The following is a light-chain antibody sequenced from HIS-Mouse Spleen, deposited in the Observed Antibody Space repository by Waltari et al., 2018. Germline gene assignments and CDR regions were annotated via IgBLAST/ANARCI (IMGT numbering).Light chain of an antibody. CDR3: QQYNSYSRT. J-gene: IGKJ1*01. V-gene: IGKV1-5*03. CDR2: KAS. Sequence: DIQMTQSPSTLSAYVGDRVTITCRASQSISCWLAWYQQKPGKAPKLLIYKASSLESGVPSRFSGSGSGTEFTLTISSLQPDDFATYYCQQYNSYSRTFGQGTKVEIK. CDR1: QSISCW.